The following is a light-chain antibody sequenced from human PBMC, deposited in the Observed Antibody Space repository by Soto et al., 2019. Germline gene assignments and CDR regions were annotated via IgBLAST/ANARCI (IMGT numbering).Light chain of an antibody. CDR3: CSYAGSSTF. Sequence: QSVLTQPASVSGSPGQSITISCTGTSSDVGSYNLVSWYQQHPGKAPKLMIYEGSKRPSGVSNRFSGSKSGNTASLTISGLQAXDEADYYCCSYAGSSTFFGTGTKVTVL. V-gene: IGLV2-23*03. CDR1: SSDVGSYNL. CDR2: EGS. J-gene: IGLJ1*01.